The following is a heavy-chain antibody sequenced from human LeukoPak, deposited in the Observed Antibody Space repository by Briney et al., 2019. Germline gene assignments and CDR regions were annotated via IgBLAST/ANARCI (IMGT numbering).Heavy chain of an antibody. Sequence: PSETLSLTGSVSGGSISSHYWSWIRQSPGKGLEWIGYIYNSGSTNYNPSFKSRVTISVDTSKNQFSLKLTSVTAADTAVYYCARGGYSYGYDDDFEYWGQGILVTVSS. CDR2: IYNSGST. CDR1: GGSISSHY. V-gene: IGHV4-59*11. CDR3: ARGGYSYGYDDDFEY. D-gene: IGHD5-18*01. J-gene: IGHJ4*02.